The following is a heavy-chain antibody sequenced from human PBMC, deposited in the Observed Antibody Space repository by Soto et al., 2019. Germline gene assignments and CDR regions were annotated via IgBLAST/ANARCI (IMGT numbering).Heavy chain of an antibody. CDR1: GFIFSDYS. J-gene: IGHJ3*01. CDR3: AREIAVIGKGVFDL. V-gene: IGHV3-21*01. Sequence: EVQLVESGGGLVKPGGSLRLSCAASGFIFSDYSINWVRQAPGKGLEWVSSISTSGSHIYYADSMKGRFTVSRDNAKNSLYLQMNSLGAEDTAVYYCAREIAVIGKGVFDLWGRGTMVIVSS. D-gene: IGHD6-19*01. CDR2: ISTSGSHI.